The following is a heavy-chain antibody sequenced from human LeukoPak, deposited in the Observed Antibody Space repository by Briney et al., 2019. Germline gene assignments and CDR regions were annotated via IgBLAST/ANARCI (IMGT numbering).Heavy chain of an antibody. CDR2: MSGSGSRT. V-gene: IGHV3-23*01. Sequence: GGSLRLSCAASGFIFSNYGMSWVRQAPGKGLEWVSAMSGSGSRTYYADSVKGRFTISRDNSKNTQYLQMSSLRVEDTALYYCAKDRVGAILYFDYWGQGTLVTVSS. D-gene: IGHD1-26*01. CDR1: GFIFSNYG. CDR3: AKDRVGAILYFDY. J-gene: IGHJ4*02.